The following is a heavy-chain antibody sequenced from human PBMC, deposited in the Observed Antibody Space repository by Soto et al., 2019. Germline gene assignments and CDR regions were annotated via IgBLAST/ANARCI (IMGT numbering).Heavy chain of an antibody. Sequence: QLQLQESGSGLVKPSQTLSLTCAVSGGSISSGGYSWSWIRQPPGKGLEWIGYIYHSGSTYYNPSLKSRVTISVERSKNQFSLKLSSVAAADTAVYYCARVRYDSPHPFDYWGQGTLVTVSS. D-gene: IGHD3-22*01. CDR3: ARVRYDSPHPFDY. CDR1: GGSISSGGYS. J-gene: IGHJ4*02. CDR2: IYHSGST. V-gene: IGHV4-30-2*01.